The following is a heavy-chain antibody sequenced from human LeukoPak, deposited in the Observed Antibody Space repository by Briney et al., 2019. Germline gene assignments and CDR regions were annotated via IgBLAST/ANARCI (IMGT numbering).Heavy chain of an antibody. Sequence: SVKVSCKASGGTFSSYAISWVRQAPGQGLEWMGGIIPIFGTANYAQKFQGRVTITTDESTSTAYMELSSLRSEDTAVYYCARSPFVVPAALNWFDPWGQGTLVTDSS. J-gene: IGHJ5*02. CDR3: ARSPFVVPAALNWFDP. V-gene: IGHV1-69*05. CDR2: IIPIFGTA. CDR1: GGTFSSYA. D-gene: IGHD2-2*01.